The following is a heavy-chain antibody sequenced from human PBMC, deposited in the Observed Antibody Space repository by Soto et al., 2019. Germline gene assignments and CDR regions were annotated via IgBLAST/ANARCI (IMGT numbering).Heavy chain of an antibody. V-gene: IGHV4-59*01. CDR3: ARRLSYGSGSYYGNWFDP. Sequence: SETLSLTCTVSGGSISSYYWSWIRQPPGEGLEWIGYIYYSGSTNYNPSLKSRVTISVDTSKNQFSLKLSSVTAADTAVYYCARRLSYGSGSYYGNWFDPWGQGTLVTV. J-gene: IGHJ5*02. D-gene: IGHD3-10*01. CDR1: GGSISSYY. CDR2: IYYSGST.